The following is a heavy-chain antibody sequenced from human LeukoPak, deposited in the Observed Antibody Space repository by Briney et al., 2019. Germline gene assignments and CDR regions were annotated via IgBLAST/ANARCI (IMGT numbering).Heavy chain of an antibody. D-gene: IGHD5-12*01. J-gene: IGHJ4*02. V-gene: IGHV4-59*01. CDR2: IYYSGST. Sequence: SETLSLTCTVSGGSISSYYWSWIRQPPGKGLEWIGYIYYSGSTNYNPSLKSRVTISVDTSKNQFSLKLSSVTAADTAVYYCARGYSGYDFSDYWGQGTLVTVSS. CDR1: GGSISSYY. CDR3: ARGYSGYDFSDY.